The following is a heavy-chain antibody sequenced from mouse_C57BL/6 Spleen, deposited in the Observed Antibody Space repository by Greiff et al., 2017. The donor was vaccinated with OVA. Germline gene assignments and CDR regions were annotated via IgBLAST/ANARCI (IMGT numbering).Heavy chain of an antibody. D-gene: IGHD2-5*01. V-gene: IGHV2-6*03. CDR3: ARGSPYYSNSAWFAY. CDR2: IWSDGST. CDR1: GFSLTSYG. J-gene: IGHJ3*01. Sequence: VKLVESGPGLVAPSQSLSITCTVSGFSLTSYGVHWVRQPPGKGLEWLVVIWSDGSTTYNSALKSRLSISKDNSKSQVFLKMNSLQTDDTAMYYCARGSPYYSNSAWFAYWGQGTLVTVSA.